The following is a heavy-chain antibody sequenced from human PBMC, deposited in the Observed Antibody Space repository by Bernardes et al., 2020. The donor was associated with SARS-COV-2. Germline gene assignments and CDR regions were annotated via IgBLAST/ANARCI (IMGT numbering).Heavy chain of an antibody. CDR3: AREQNSLVRGVIDS. V-gene: IGHV4-59*01. CDR2: IYSSGST. D-gene: IGHD3-10*01. CDR1: GGSISGFY. J-gene: IGHJ5*01. Sequence: SETLSVTCTVSGGSISGFYWNWIRQSPGKGLEWIGYIYSSGSTNNNPSLKSRVTISIDTSKNQFSLRVNSVTAADTAVYYCAREQNSLVRGVIDSWGQGILVTVSS.